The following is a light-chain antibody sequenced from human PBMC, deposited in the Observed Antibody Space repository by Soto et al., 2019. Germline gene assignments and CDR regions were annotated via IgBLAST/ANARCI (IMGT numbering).Light chain of an antibody. CDR2: GAS. Sequence: EIVLTQSLGTLSLSPGERVTLSCRASQSVTRSFLAWYQQKPGQAPRLLIYGASSRATGIPDSFSGSGSGTDFTLTISRLEPEDFAVYYCHQYGSSPQAFGPGTKVDIK. CDR1: QSVTRSF. J-gene: IGKJ3*01. V-gene: IGKV3-20*01. CDR3: HQYGSSPQA.